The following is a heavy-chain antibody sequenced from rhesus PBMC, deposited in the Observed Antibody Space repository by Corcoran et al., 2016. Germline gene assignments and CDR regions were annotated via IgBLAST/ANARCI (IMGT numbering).Heavy chain of an antibody. D-gene: IGHD2-15*01. CDR3: AKIDLR. V-gene: IGHV3-14*01. CDR2: INSGGNST. Sequence: VQLVESGGGLAKPGGSLRLSCVASGFTFRSFWMHWGRQAQGKGLEGISNINSGGNSTYYADSGKGRFTISRENAKNTLYLQRNSLRAEDTAVYYCAKIDLRWGQGVLVTVSS. CDR1: GFTFRSFW. J-gene: IGHJ4*01.